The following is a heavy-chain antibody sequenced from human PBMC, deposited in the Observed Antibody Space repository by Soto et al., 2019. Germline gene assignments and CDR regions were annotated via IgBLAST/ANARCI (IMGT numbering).Heavy chain of an antibody. CDR1: GFTFTSSA. Sequence: SVKVSCKASGFTFTSSAVQWVRQARGQRLEWIGWIVVGSGNTNYAQKFQERVTITRDMSTSTAYMELSSLRSEDTAVYYCAAVFYYYDSSGYIPPPYFDYWGQGTLVTVSS. D-gene: IGHD3-22*01. CDR3: AAVFYYYDSSGYIPPPYFDY. V-gene: IGHV1-58*01. J-gene: IGHJ4*02. CDR2: IVVGSGNT.